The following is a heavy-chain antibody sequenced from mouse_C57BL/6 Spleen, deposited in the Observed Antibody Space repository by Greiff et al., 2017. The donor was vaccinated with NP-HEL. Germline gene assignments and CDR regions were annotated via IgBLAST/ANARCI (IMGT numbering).Heavy chain of an antibody. D-gene: IGHD1-1*01. CDR1: GFTFSSYG. Sequence: EVKLVESGGDLVKPGGSLKLSCAASGFTFSSYGMSWVRQTPDKRLEWVATISSGGSYTYYPDSVKGRFTISRDNAKNTLYLQMSSLKSEDTAMYYCARHESIYYGSSPRFAYWGQGTLVTVSA. J-gene: IGHJ3*01. V-gene: IGHV5-6*02. CDR2: ISSGGSYT. CDR3: ARHESIYYGSSPRFAY.